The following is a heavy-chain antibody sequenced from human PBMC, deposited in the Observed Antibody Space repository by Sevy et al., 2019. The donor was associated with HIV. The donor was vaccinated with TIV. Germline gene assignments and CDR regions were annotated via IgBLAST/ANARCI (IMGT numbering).Heavy chain of an antibody. CDR2: IFSSGST. V-gene: IGHV3-53*01. Sequence: GGSLRLSCAISGFTVNDKYIIWVRQAPGKGLEWVSVIFSSGSTYYADSAKGRFTISRDNSKNTVYLQMNSLRVEDTAVYYCAKDVRFGESEKPTFDYWGQGTLVTVSS. CDR3: AKDVRFGESEKPTFDY. CDR1: GFTVNDKY. D-gene: IGHD3-10*01. J-gene: IGHJ4*02.